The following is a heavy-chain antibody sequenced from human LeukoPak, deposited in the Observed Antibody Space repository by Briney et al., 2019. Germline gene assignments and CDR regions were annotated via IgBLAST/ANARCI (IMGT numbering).Heavy chain of an antibody. D-gene: IGHD3-22*01. Sequence: GGSLRLSCAASGFTFSSYAMSWVRQAPGKGLEWVSSITGSSASTYYADSVKGRFTISRDNSKNTLYLQMNSLRAEDMAVYFCAKLDYYDTHWGQGTLVTVTS. V-gene: IGHV3-23*01. CDR1: GFTFSSYA. CDR3: AKLDYYDTH. CDR2: ITGSSAST. J-gene: IGHJ4*02.